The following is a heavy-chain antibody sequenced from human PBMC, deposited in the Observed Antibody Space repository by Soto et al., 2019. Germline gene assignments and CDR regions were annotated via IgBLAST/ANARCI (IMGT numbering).Heavy chain of an antibody. CDR2: ISSSSNTI. Sequence: GVSLRLSCAPSGFTLPGYSMNWVRQAPGKGLEWVSYISSSSNTIYYADSVKGRFTISRDNAKNLLYLQMNSLRVEDTAVYYCARSSTFFDYWGQGIPVTVSS. D-gene: IGHD6-6*01. J-gene: IGHJ4*02. CDR3: ARSSTFFDY. CDR1: GFTLPGYS. V-gene: IGHV3-48*01.